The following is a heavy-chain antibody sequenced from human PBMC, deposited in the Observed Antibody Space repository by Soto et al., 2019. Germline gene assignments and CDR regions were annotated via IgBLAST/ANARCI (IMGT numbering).Heavy chain of an antibody. CDR1: GFSLSTTEVGVG. Sequence: QITLKESGPTLVKPTQTLTLTCTFSGFSLSTTEVGVGVGWIRQPPGKALEWLALIYWDDDKRYSPSLKSRLTITKATPNNQVVLTMTNMDPVDTATYYCAHSRISAAARTFDYWGQGTLVTVSS. J-gene: IGHJ4*02. CDR2: IYWDDDK. V-gene: IGHV2-5*02. CDR3: AHSRISAAARTFDY. D-gene: IGHD6-13*01.